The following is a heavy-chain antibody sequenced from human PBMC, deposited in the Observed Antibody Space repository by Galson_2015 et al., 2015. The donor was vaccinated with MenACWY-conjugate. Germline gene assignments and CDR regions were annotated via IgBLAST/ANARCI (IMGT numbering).Heavy chain of an antibody. J-gene: IGHJ4*02. D-gene: IGHD5-12*01. CDR1: GYTFTSYA. V-gene: IGHV1-3*01. Sequence: SVKVSCKASGYTFTSYAMHWVRQAPGQRLEWMGWINAGNGNTKYSQKFQGRVTITRDTSASTAYMELSSLRSEDTAVYYCARGGWGYSRYWAGFDYWGQGTLVTVSS. CDR2: INAGNGNT. CDR3: ARGGWGYSRYWAGFDY.